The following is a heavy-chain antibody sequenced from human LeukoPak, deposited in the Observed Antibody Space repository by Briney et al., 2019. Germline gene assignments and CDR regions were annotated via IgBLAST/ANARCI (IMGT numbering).Heavy chain of an antibody. J-gene: IGHJ4*02. CDR1: RYTFTGYY. CDR2: INPNSGGT. Sequence: GASVKVSCKASRYTFTGYYLHWVRQAPGQGLEWMGWINPNSGGTNYAQKFQGRVTMTRDTSISTAYMELSRLRSDDTAVYYCARAYCSGGSCCFDYWGQGTLVTVSS. D-gene: IGHD2-15*01. CDR3: ARAYCSGGSCCFDY. V-gene: IGHV1-2*02.